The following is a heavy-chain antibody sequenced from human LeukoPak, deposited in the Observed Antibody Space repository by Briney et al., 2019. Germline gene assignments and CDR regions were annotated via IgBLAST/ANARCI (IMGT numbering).Heavy chain of an antibody. Sequence: GGSLRLSCAASGFTFSTYAMHWVRQAPGKGLEWVGRIRRKSDGGTTDCAAPVRVRFTVSRDETKNTVYLQMNSLKIEDTAVYYCATDQVTDWGQGTLVTVSS. CDR1: GFTFSTYA. D-gene: IGHD2-21*02. J-gene: IGHJ4*02. CDR3: ATDQVTD. CDR2: IRRKSDGGTT. V-gene: IGHV3-15*01.